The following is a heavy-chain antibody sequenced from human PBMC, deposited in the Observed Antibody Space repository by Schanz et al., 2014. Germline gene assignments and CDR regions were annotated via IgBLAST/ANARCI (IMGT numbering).Heavy chain of an antibody. D-gene: IGHD3-22*01. J-gene: IGHJ6*02. V-gene: IGHV1-2*04. CDR1: GYTFTDYG. CDR2: INPNTGGT. Sequence: QVQLVQSGGEMEKPGASVKVSCKASGYTFTDYGLSWVRQAPGQGLEWMGWINPNTGGTNFAQKFQGWVTVTRDTSISTVYMELSRVTYEDTAVYYCARDDRAYYYGMDVWGQGTTVTVSS. CDR3: ARDDRAYYYGMDV.